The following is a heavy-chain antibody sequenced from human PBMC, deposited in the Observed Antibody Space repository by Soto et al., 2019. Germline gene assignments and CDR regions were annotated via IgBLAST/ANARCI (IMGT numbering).Heavy chain of an antibody. D-gene: IGHD6-13*01. J-gene: IGHJ4*02. CDR3: ARGRGAAADYFDF. Sequence: QVQLVESGGGLVKPGGSLRLSCAVSGFTFSDYYMSWIRQAPGKGLEWVSYISSSTSHTNYADSVKGRFTISRDNAKNSLFLQMNSLRAAHTAVYYCARGRGAAADYFDFWGQGTLVTVSS. CDR2: ISSSTSHT. CDR1: GFTFSDYY. V-gene: IGHV3-11*05.